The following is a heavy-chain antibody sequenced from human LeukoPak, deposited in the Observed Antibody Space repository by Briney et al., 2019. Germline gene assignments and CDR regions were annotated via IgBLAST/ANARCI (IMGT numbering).Heavy chain of an antibody. D-gene: IGHD1-26*01. Sequence: GGSLRLSCAAPGFTFSSYWMSWVRQAPGKGLEWVANIKQDGSEKYYVDSVKGRFTISRDNAKNSLYLQMNSLRAEDTAVYYCARMESWELPVSATKYYYGMDVRGQGTTVTVSS. CDR2: IKQDGSEK. V-gene: IGHV3-7*01. CDR3: ARMESWELPVSATKYYYGMDV. J-gene: IGHJ6*02. CDR1: GFTFSSYW.